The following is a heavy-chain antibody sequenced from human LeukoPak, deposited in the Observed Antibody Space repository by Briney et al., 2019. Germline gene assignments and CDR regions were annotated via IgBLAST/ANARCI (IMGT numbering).Heavy chain of an antibody. CDR1: VFTFSSYA. CDR2: ISVGGGST. CDR3: AKDLGGGLRWDMFDY. Sequence: PGGSLRLSCAPSVFTFSSYAMSCVRQAPGEGLEWVSAISVGGGSTYYADSVKGRFTISRDNSKNTRYLQMNSLRAEETAVYYCAKDLGGGLRWDMFDYWGQGTLVTVSS. V-gene: IGHV3-23*01. J-gene: IGHJ4*02. D-gene: IGHD4-23*01.